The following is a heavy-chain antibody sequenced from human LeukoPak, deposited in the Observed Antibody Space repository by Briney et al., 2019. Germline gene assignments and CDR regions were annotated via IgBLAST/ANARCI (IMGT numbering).Heavy chain of an antibody. CDR2: ISYDGSNK. Sequence: GGSLRLSCAASGFTFSSYAMHWVRQAPGKGLEWVAVISYDGSNKYYADSVKGRFTISRDNSKNTLYLQMNSLRAEDTAVYYCAREDYGDYVWGQGTLVTASS. J-gene: IGHJ4*02. D-gene: IGHD4-17*01. V-gene: IGHV3-30*14. CDR1: GFTFSSYA. CDR3: AREDYGDYV.